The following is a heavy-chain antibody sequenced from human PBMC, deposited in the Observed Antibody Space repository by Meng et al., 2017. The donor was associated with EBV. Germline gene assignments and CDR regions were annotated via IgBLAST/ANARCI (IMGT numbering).Heavy chain of an antibody. J-gene: IGHJ4*02. CDR3: ASESGRGYTPDY. Sequence: VEVWRAAAEFVKPGQVLKDACKTSGGPLRYYAISRGRQAPGQGLEWLGGFLPRLGAPNYAQKFHGRVKITADESTSTHYMDLSSLRSEDTAIYYCASESGRGYTPDYWGQGTLVTVSS. CDR2: FLPRLGAP. CDR1: GGPLRYYA. V-gene: IGHV1-69*01. D-gene: IGHD3-10*01.